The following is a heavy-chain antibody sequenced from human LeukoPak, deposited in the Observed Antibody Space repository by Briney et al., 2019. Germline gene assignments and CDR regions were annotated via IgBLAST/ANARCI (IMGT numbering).Heavy chain of an antibody. J-gene: IGHJ3*02. D-gene: IGHD2-15*01. CDR3: ASCYTGSCDAFDI. Sequence: SETLSLTCTVSGGSISSRGYYWGWIRQPPGKGLEWIGTIYYTGNTYDNPSLKSRVTMSVDTFKKQFSLKMTSVTAADTAVYYCASCYTGSCDAFDIWGQGTMVTVSS. CDR2: IYYTGNT. CDR1: GGSISSRGYY. V-gene: IGHV4-39*07.